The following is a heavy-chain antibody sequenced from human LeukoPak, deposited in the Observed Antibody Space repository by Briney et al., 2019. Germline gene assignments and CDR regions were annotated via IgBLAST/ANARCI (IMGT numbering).Heavy chain of an antibody. Sequence: GESLMIDCEGSGYAFTTHWIAWVRQMPGKGLEWMGIIYPDDSNTRYSPSFRGQVTISVDKSINSAYLQWSSLKASDTAMYYCARRRDGTGSPLEYWGQGTLVTVSS. CDR1: GYAFTTHW. CDR3: ARRRDGTGSPLEY. CDR2: IYPDDSNT. D-gene: IGHD2-8*02. J-gene: IGHJ4*02. V-gene: IGHV5-51*01.